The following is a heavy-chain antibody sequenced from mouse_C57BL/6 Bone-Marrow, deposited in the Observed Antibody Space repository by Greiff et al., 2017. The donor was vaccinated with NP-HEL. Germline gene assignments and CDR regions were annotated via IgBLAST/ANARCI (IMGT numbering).Heavy chain of an antibody. CDR2: ISNLAYSI. J-gene: IGHJ4*01. CDR3: ARRGPHAMDY. Sequence: EVMLVESGGGLVQPGGSLKLSCAASGFTFSDYGMAWVRQAPRKGPAWVAFISNLAYSIYYADTVTGRFPISRENAKNTLYLEMSSLRSEDTAMYYCARRGPHAMDYWGQGTSVTVSS. V-gene: IGHV5-15*01. CDR1: GFTFSDYG.